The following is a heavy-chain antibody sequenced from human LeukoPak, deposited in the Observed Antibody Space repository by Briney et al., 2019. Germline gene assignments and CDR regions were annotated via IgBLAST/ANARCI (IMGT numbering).Heavy chain of an antibody. CDR1: GGTFSSYA. CDR3: AIKTWGQQLVRGYYFDY. J-gene: IGHJ4*02. D-gene: IGHD6-13*01. V-gene: IGHV1-69*13. CDR2: IIPIFGTA. Sequence: GASVNVSCKASGGTFSSYAISWVRQAPGQGLEWMGGIIPIFGTANYAQKFQGRVTITADESTSTAYMELSSLRSEDTAVYYCAIKTWGQQLVRGYYFDYWGQGTLVTVSS.